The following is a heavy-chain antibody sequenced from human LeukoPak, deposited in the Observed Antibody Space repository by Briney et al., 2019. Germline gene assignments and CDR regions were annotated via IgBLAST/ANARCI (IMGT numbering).Heavy chain of an antibody. CDR3: ARDPSSSIFGVVPRFDY. V-gene: IGHV1-2*02. Sequence: ASVKVSCKASGYTFTGYHIHWVRQAPGQGLEWMGWIKPNRGDTIYAQKFQGRVTMTSDTPISTAYMELSRLRSDDTAVYYCARDPSSSIFGVVPRFDYWGQGTLVTVSS. D-gene: IGHD3-3*01. J-gene: IGHJ4*02. CDR1: GYTFTGYH. CDR2: IKPNRGDT.